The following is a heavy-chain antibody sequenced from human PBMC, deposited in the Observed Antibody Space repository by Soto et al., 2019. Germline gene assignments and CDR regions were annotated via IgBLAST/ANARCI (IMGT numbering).Heavy chain of an antibody. CDR1: SGSISSSNW. CDR3: AREYWNYVFGDYYYYMDV. CDR2: IYHSGST. Sequence: QVQLQESGPGLVKPSGTLSLTCAVSSGSISSSNWWSWVRQPPGKGLEWIGEIYHSGSTNYNPSLKSPVTISVDKSKNQFSLKLSSVTAADTAVYYCAREYWNYVFGDYYYYMDVWGKGTTVTVSS. D-gene: IGHD1-7*01. J-gene: IGHJ6*03. V-gene: IGHV4-4*02.